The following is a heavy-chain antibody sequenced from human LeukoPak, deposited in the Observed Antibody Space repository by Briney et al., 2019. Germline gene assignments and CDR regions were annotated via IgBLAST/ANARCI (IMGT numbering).Heavy chain of an antibody. CDR3: ARGRDYGLGSLLGMDV. V-gene: IGHV4-34*01. Sequence: SETLSLTCAVYGGSFSGYYWSWIRQPPGKGLEWIGEINHSGSTNYNPSLTSRVTISVDTSKNQFSLKLSSVTAADTAVCYCARGRDYGLGSLLGMDVWGQGTTVTVSS. J-gene: IGHJ6*02. D-gene: IGHD3-10*01. CDR2: INHSGST. CDR1: GGSFSGYY.